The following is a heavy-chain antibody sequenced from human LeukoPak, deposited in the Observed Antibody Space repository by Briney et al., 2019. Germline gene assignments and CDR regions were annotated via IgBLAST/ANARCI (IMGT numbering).Heavy chain of an antibody. D-gene: IGHD3-10*01. J-gene: IGHJ4*02. CDR2: INHRGNT. Sequence: PSETLSFTCAVYGGSFSAFYWSWIRQPPGKGLEWIGEINHRGNTNYNPSLKSQVTISVDTSKSQFSLKLSSVTAADTAVYYCAGRPDYYTLYYFDYWGQGTLVTVSS. CDR1: GGSFSAFY. V-gene: IGHV4-34*01. CDR3: AGRPDYYTLYYFDY.